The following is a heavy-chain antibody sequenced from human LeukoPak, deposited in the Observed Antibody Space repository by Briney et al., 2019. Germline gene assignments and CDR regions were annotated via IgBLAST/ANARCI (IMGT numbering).Heavy chain of an antibody. Sequence: ASVKVSCKASGGTFSNYAISWVRQAPGRGLEWMGGIIPLFGTANYAQKFQGRVTITADRSTSTAYMELGSLRSEDTAVYYCASRSPYSGYDLFDYWGQGTLVTVSS. CDR1: GGTFSNYA. D-gene: IGHD5-12*01. CDR3: ASRSPYSGYDLFDY. J-gene: IGHJ4*02. CDR2: IIPLFGTA. V-gene: IGHV1-69*06.